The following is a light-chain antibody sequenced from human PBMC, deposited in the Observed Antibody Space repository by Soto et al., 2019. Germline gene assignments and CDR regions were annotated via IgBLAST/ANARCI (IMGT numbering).Light chain of an antibody. CDR3: NSYTSTNTLV. Sequence: QSALTQPASVSGSPGQSITISCTGTSSDVGGYNHVSWYQQHPGKAPKLMIYDVTDRPSWVSNPFPGSKAGNTPTLAISGLLADDEADHYCNSYTSTNTLVFGGGTKLTVL. V-gene: IGLV2-14*03. CDR1: SSDVGGYNH. J-gene: IGLJ2*01. CDR2: DVT.